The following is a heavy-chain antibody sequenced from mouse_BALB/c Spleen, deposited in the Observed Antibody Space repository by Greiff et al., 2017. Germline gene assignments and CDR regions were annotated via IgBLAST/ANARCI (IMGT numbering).Heavy chain of an antibody. V-gene: IGHV1-69*02. D-gene: IGHD1-1*01. Sequence: VQLQQPGAELVRPGASVKLSCKASGYTFTSYWINWVKQRPGQGLEWIGNIYPSDSYTNYNQKFKDKATLTVDKSSSTAYMELNSLTSEDSAVYYCARTVVEYYYAMDYWGQGTSVTVSS. CDR1: GYTFTSYW. CDR3: ARTVVEYYYAMDY. CDR2: IYPSDSYT. J-gene: IGHJ4*01.